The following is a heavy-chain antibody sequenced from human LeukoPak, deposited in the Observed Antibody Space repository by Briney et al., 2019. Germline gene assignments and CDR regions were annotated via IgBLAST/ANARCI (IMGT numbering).Heavy chain of an antibody. J-gene: IGHJ6*03. V-gene: IGHV4-59*01. CDR1: GGSISSYY. CDR3: ARAGGYCSSTSCYGDYYYYYYMDV. D-gene: IGHD2-2*01. Sequence: SETLSLTCTVSGGSISSYYCSWIRQPPGKGLEWIGYNYYSGSTNYTPPLKSRVTISVDTSKNQFSLKLSSVTAADTAVYYCARAGGYCSSTSCYGDYYYYYYMDVWGKGTTVTVSS. CDR2: NYYSGST.